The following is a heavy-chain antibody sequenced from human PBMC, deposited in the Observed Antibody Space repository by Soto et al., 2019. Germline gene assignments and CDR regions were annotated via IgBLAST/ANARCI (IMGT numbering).Heavy chain of an antibody. J-gene: IGHJ6*02. Sequence: GGSLRLSCAASGFTFSSYWMSWVRQAPGKGLEWVANIKQDGSEKYYVDSVKGRFTISRDNAKNSLYLQMNSLRAEDTAVYYCAREITCGYSYGCDGNYGMDVWGQGTTVTVSS. CDR3: AREITCGYSYGCDGNYGMDV. CDR1: GFTFSSYW. D-gene: IGHD5-18*01. CDR2: IKQDGSEK. V-gene: IGHV3-7*05.